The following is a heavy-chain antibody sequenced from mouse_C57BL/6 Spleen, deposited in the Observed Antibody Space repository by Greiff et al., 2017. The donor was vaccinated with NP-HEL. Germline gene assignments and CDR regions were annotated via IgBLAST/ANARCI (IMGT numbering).Heavy chain of an antibody. CDR3: ARRDSSGTLFAY. V-gene: IGHV1-80*01. Sequence: QVQLQQSGAELVKPGASVKISCKASGYAFSSYWMNWVKQRPGKGLEWIGQIYPGDGDTNYNGKFKGKATLTADKSSSTAYMQLSSLTSEDSAVYFCARRDSSGTLFAYWGQGTLVTVSA. D-gene: IGHD3-2*02. CDR2: IYPGDGDT. J-gene: IGHJ3*01. CDR1: GYAFSSYW.